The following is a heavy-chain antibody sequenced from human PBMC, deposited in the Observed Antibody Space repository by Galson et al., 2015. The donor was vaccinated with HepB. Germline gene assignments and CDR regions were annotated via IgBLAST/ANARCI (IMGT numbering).Heavy chain of an antibody. Sequence: SVKVSCKASGGTFSSYAISWVRQVPGQGLEWMGGVIPISGSANYAQIFQGRVMITADESTSTAYMELSSLRSGDTAVYYCARGGVRGFGELFGGMVAWGQGTTVTVSS. J-gene: IGHJ6*02. D-gene: IGHD3-10*01. CDR2: VIPISGSA. CDR1: GGTFSSYA. CDR3: ARGGVRGFGELFGGMVA. V-gene: IGHV1-69*13.